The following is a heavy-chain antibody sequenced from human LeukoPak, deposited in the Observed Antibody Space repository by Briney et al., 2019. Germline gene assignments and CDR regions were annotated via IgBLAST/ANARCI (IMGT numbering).Heavy chain of an antibody. CDR1: GGSISSYY. Sequence: SETLSLTCTVSGGSISSYYWSWIRQPPGKGLEWIGYIYYSGSTNYNPSLKSRVTISVDTSKNQFSLRLSSVTAADTAVYYCARPLYGGGRYDAFDIWGQGTMVTVSS. V-gene: IGHV4-59*08. CDR2: IYYSGST. CDR3: ARPLYGGGRYDAFDI. J-gene: IGHJ3*02. D-gene: IGHD4-23*01.